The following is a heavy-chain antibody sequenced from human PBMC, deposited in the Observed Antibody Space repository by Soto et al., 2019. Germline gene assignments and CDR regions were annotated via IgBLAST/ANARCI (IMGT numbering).Heavy chain of an antibody. Sequence: SETLSLTCTVSGGSISSGGYYWSWIRQHPGKGLEWIGYIYYSGSTYYNPSLKSRVTISVDTSKNQFSLKLSSVTAADTAVFYFARDRRVAAHPYYYYGMDVWGQGTTVTVSS. J-gene: IGHJ6*02. CDR2: IYYSGST. D-gene: IGHD6-13*01. CDR1: GGSISSGGYY. CDR3: ARDRRVAAHPYYYYGMDV. V-gene: IGHV4-31*03.